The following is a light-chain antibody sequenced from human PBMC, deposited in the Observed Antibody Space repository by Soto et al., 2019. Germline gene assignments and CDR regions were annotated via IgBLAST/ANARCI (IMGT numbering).Light chain of an antibody. V-gene: IGLV1-51*01. CDR2: DNN. CDR1: NSNIWTNF. J-gene: IGLJ2*01. CDR3: GTWDTSLTVVV. Sequence: QSVLTQPPSVSAAPGQKVTISCSGSNSNIWTNFVSWYQQVPGTAPKLLIYDNNKRHSEIPDRFSGSKSGTSATLGIAGLQTGDEADYYCGTWDTSLTVVVFGGGTKLTVL.